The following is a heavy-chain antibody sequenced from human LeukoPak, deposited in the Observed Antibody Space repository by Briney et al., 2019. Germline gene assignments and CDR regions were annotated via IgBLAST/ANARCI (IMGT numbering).Heavy chain of an antibody. V-gene: IGHV3-21*01. D-gene: IGHD3-22*01. Sequence: GGSLRLSCAASGFTFSNYWMHWVRQAPGKGLEWVSSISSSSSYIYYADSVKGRFTISRDNSKNTLYLQMNSLRAEDTAVYYCAKGTGLYYDSSGYYDYDAFDIWGQGTMVTVSS. CDR2: ISSSSSYI. J-gene: IGHJ3*02. CDR3: AKGTGLYYDSSGYYDYDAFDI. CDR1: GFTFSNYW.